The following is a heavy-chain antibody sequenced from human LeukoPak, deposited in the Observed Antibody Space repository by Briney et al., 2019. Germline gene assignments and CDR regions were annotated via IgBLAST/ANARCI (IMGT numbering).Heavy chain of an antibody. Sequence: PSETLSLTCAVYGGSFSGYYWSWIRQPPGKGLEWIGSIYYSGSTYYNPSLKSRVTISVDTSKNQFSLKLSSVTAADTAVYYCARHDFATVTTFDYWGQGTLVTVSS. D-gene: IGHD4-17*01. CDR2: IYYSGST. V-gene: IGHV4-34*01. CDR1: GGSFSGYY. J-gene: IGHJ4*02. CDR3: ARHDFATVTTFDY.